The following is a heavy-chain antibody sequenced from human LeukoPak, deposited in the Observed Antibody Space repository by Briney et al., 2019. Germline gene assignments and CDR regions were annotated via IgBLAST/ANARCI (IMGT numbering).Heavy chain of an antibody. D-gene: IGHD1-7*01. CDR2: IKQDGSEK. J-gene: IGHJ4*02. CDR3: AKDKGITGTWAFDY. Sequence: GESLRLSCAASGFTFSSFAMSWVRQAPGRGLEWVANIKQDGSEKYYVDSVKGRFTISRDNAKNSLYLQMNSLRAEDTALYYCAKDKGITGTWAFDYWGQGALVTVSS. V-gene: IGHV3-7*03. CDR1: GFTFSSFA.